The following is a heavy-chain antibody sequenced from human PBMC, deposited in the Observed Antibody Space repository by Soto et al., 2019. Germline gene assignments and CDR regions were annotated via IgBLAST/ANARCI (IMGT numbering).Heavy chain of an antibody. CDR1: GGSISSYY. CDR3: ARDHAQYYDFWSGYLRSFPTTWFDP. V-gene: IGHV4-59*01. J-gene: IGHJ5*02. Sequence: SETLSLTCTVSGGSISSYYWSWIRQPPGKGLEWIGYIYYSGSTNYNPSLKSRVTISVDTSKNQFSLKLSSVTAADTAVYYCARDHAQYYDFWSGYLRSFPTTWFDPWGQGTLVTVSS. D-gene: IGHD3-3*01. CDR2: IYYSGST.